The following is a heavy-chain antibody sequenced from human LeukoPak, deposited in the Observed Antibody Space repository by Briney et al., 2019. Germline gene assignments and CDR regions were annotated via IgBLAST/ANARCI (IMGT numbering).Heavy chain of an antibody. Sequence: PSETLSLTCTVSGGSISSYYWSWIRQPPGKGLEWIGYIYYSGSTNYNPSLKSRVTISVDTSKNQFSLKLSSVTAADTAVYYCARDRKDVGLDYWGQGTLVTVSS. D-gene: IGHD2-15*01. J-gene: IGHJ4*02. CDR1: GGSISSYY. CDR2: IYYSGST. CDR3: ARDRKDVGLDY. V-gene: IGHV4-59*01.